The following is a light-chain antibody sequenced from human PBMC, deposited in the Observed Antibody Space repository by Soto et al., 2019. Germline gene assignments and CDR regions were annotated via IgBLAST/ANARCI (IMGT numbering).Light chain of an antibody. Sequence: QSVLTQPPSASGSPGQSLTISCTGTSSDVGAYNLVSWYQHHPDKAPKLMISEVSNRPSGVSDRFSGSKSGNTASLTISGLQAEDEADYYCASLTTTNFVFGTGTKVTVL. CDR1: SSDVGAYNL. CDR3: ASLTTTNFV. J-gene: IGLJ1*01. CDR2: EVS. V-gene: IGLV2-8*01.